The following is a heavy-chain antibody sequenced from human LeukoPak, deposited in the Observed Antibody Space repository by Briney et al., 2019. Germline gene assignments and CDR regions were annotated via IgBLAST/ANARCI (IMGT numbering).Heavy chain of an antibody. V-gene: IGHV4-59*01. Sequence: SETLSLTCTVSGGSISSYYWSWIRQPLGKGLEWIGYIYYSGSTNYNPSLKSRVTISVDTSKNQFSLKLSSVTAADTAVYYCARALTMVRGVISSLRRFDPWGQGTLVTVSS. CDR2: IYYSGST. D-gene: IGHD3-10*01. CDR3: ARALTMVRGVISSLRRFDP. J-gene: IGHJ5*02. CDR1: GGSISSYY.